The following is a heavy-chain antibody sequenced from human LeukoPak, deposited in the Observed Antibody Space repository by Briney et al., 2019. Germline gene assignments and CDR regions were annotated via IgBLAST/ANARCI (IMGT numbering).Heavy chain of an antibody. D-gene: IGHD3-10*02. CDR2: ISGSGSTI. J-gene: IGHJ6*04. CDR3: AELGITMIGGV. V-gene: IGHV3-48*03. Sequence: GGPLRLSCAASGFTFSNYAMNWVRQAPGKGLEWVSGISGSGSTIYYADSVKGRFTISRDNAKNSLYLQMNSLRAEDTAVYYCAELGITMIGGVWGKGTTVTISS. CDR1: GFTFSNYA.